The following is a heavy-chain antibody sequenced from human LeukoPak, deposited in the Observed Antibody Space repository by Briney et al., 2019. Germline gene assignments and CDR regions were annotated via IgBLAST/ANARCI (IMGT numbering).Heavy chain of an antibody. V-gene: IGHV5-51*01. CDR3: ARHGVGSSWFGFDY. J-gene: IGHJ4*02. CDR2: INPGDSDP. Sequence: GESLKISCQASGYTFNTYWIGWVRQMPGKGLEWMGIINPGDSDPRYSPSFQGRATISADRSISTAYLQWSSLKASDTAMYYCARHGVGSSWFGFDYWGQGTLVTVSP. D-gene: IGHD6-6*01. CDR1: GYTFNTYW.